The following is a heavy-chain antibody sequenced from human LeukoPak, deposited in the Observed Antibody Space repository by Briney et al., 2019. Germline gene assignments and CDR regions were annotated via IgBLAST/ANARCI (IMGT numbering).Heavy chain of an antibody. Sequence: ASVKVSCKASGYTFTSYYMHWVRQAPGQGLEWMGGITPIFGTANYAQKFQGRVTITTDESTSTAYMELSSLRSEDTAVYYCARATLRDCGGDCYSRGKYYFDYWGQGTLVTVSS. CDR2: ITPIFGTA. CDR1: GYTFTSYY. V-gene: IGHV1-69*05. J-gene: IGHJ4*02. D-gene: IGHD2-21*02. CDR3: ARATLRDCGGDCYSRGKYYFDY.